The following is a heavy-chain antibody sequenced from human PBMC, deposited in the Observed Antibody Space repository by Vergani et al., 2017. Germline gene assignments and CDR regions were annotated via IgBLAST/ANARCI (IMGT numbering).Heavy chain of an antibody. CDR1: GYSFTSYW. J-gene: IGHJ6*02. CDR3: ARLGPPYSSSWYSYYYYYVMDV. CDR2: IDPSDSYT. Sequence: EVQLVQSGAEVKKPGESLRISCKGSGYSFTSYWISWVRQMPGKGLEWMGRIDPSDSYTNYSPSFQGHVTISADKSISHAYLQWSSLKASDTAMYYCARLGPPYSSSWYSYYYYYVMDVWGQGTTVTVSS. D-gene: IGHD6-13*01. V-gene: IGHV5-10-1*03.